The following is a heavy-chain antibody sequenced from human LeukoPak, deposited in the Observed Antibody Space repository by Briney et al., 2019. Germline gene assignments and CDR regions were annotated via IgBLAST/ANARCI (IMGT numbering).Heavy chain of an antibody. D-gene: IGHD3-22*01. CDR3: ARVPLTYYYDSSGPNLGHYFDY. J-gene: IGHJ4*02. V-gene: IGHV3-7*01. CDR2: IKKDGSEE. Sequence: PGGSLRLSCVASGFTFSSYWMSWVRQAPGKGLEWVANIKKDGSEEYYVDSVKGRFTISRDNAKNSLYLQMNSLRAEDTAVYYCARVPLTYYYDSSGPNLGHYFDYWGQGTLVTVSS. CDR1: GFTFSSYW.